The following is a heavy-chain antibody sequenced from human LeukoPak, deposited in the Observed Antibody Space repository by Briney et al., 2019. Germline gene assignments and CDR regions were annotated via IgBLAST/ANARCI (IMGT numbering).Heavy chain of an antibody. CDR3: ARETTVTTFDY. Sequence: PSETLSLTCAVYGGSFSGYYWSWLRQPPGKGLEWIGEINHSGSTNYNPSLKSRVTISVDTSKNQFSLKLSSVTAADTAVYYCARETTVTTFDYWGQGTLVTVSS. CDR1: GGSFSGYY. J-gene: IGHJ4*02. V-gene: IGHV4-34*01. D-gene: IGHD4-17*01. CDR2: INHSGST.